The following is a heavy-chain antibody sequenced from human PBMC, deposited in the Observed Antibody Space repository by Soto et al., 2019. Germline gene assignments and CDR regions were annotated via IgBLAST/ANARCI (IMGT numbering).Heavy chain of an antibody. CDR3: ARHDWARFYGMDV. CDR2: AYYSGST. J-gene: IGHJ6*02. CDR1: GGSISSGDYY. V-gene: IGHV4-39*01. Sequence: SETLSLTCTVSGGSISSGDYYWSWIRQPPGKGLEWIGSAYYSGSTYYNPSLKSRVTIFVDTSKSQFSLMLGSVTAADTAVYYCARHDWARFYGMDVWGQGTTVTVSS. D-gene: IGHD2-21*01.